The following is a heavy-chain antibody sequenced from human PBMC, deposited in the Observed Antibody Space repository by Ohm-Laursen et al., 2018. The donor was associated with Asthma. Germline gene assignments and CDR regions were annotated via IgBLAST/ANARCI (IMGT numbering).Heavy chain of an antibody. V-gene: IGHV3-7*01. D-gene: IGHD3-3*01. CDR2: IKQDGSEK. CDR1: GFTFSNHW. Sequence: SLRLSCAAFGFTFSNHWMTWVRQAPGKGLGWVANIKQDGSEKYYVDSVKGRFTISRDNAKNSLYLQMNSLRPDDTAVYYCARDVMEWYLPAFDFWGQGTLVTVSS. CDR3: ARDVMEWYLPAFDF. J-gene: IGHJ4*02.